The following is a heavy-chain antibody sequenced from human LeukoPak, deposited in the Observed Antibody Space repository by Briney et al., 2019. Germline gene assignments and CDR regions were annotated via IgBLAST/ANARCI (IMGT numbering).Heavy chain of an antibody. CDR2: ISGSGGST. J-gene: IGHJ4*02. D-gene: IGHD3-9*01. CDR3: AKDLQLRYFDWLSTVYFDY. CDR1: GFTFSSYA. V-gene: IGHV3-23*01. Sequence: GGSLRLSCAASGFTFSSYAMSWVRQAPGKGLEWVSAISGSGGSTHYADSVKGRFTISRDNSKNTLYLQMNSLRAEDTAVYYCAKDLQLRYFDWLSTVYFDYWGQGTLVTVSS.